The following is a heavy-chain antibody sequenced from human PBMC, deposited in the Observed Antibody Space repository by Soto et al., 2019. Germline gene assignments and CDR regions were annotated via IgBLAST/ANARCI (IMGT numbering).Heavy chain of an antibody. D-gene: IGHD6-13*01. J-gene: IGHJ4*02. CDR2: INAGNGNT. V-gene: IGHV1-3*01. Sequence: ASVKVSCKXSGYTFTSYAMHWVRQAPGQRLEWMGWINAGNGNTKYSQKFQGRVTITRDTSASTAYMELSSLRSEDTAVYYCARDLEGIAAAGTGDYWGQGTLVTVSS. CDR3: ARDLEGIAAAGTGDY. CDR1: GYTFTSYA.